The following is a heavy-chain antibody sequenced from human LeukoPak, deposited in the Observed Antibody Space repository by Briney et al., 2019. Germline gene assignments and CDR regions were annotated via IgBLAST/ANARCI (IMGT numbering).Heavy chain of an antibody. CDR3: TTDEDWNYARKDV. D-gene: IGHD1-7*01. CDR1: GFTFNYAW. J-gene: IGHJ6*02. V-gene: IGHV3-15*04. CDR2: TVSEIDGGTT. Sequence: PGGSLRPSCAASGFTFNYAWMSWVRQVPGKGLERVGQTVSEIDGGTTDYAAPVKGRFTISRDDSKSTLYLQMNSLKIEDTAVYYCTTDEDWNYARKDVWGQGATVIVSS.